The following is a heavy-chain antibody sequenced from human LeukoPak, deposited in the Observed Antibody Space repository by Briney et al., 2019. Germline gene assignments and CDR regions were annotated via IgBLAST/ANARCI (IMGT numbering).Heavy chain of an antibody. D-gene: IGHD2-8*01. Sequence: SETLSLTCTVSGGSIGSYYWSWIRQPAGKGLEWIGRISTSGSTNYNPSLKSRVTMSVDTSNNQFSLKLSSVTAADTAVYYCARAGPVMGTTADFDYWGQGALVTVSS. CDR1: GGSIGSYY. V-gene: IGHV4-4*07. CDR2: ISTSGST. J-gene: IGHJ4*02. CDR3: ARAGPVMGTTADFDY.